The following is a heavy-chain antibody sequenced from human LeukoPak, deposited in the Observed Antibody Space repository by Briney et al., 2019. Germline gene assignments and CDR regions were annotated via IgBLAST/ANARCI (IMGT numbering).Heavy chain of an antibody. Sequence: SETLSLTCSVSGGAIISYYWSWIRQPAGKGPEWIGRIYPTGNTDYNPSLKTRVTMSTDLSKKQFSLRLRSVTDADTAVYYCARLKFYDSTGYSPGYYMDVWGKGTAVTVSS. CDR2: IYPTGNT. CDR1: GGAIISYY. D-gene: IGHD3-22*01. CDR3: ARLKFYDSTGYSPGYYMDV. J-gene: IGHJ6*03. V-gene: IGHV4-4*07.